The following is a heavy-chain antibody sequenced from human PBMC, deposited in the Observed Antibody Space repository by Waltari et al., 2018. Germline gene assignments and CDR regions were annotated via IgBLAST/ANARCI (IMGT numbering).Heavy chain of an antibody. Sequence: QVQLVESGGGVVQPGRSLRLSCAASGFTFSSYAMHWVRQAPGKGLEGVAVIYDDGSNKYYADSVKGRFTISRDNSKNTLYLQMNSLRAEDTAVYYCARGGVVVVAAVDYWGQGTLVTVSS. D-gene: IGHD2-15*01. CDR2: IYDDGSNK. V-gene: IGHV3-30-3*01. CDR1: GFTFSSYA. CDR3: ARGGVVVVAAVDY. J-gene: IGHJ4*02.